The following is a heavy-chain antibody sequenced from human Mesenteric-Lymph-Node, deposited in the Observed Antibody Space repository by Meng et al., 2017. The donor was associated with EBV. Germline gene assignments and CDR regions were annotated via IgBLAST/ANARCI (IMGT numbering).Heavy chain of an antibody. CDR2: IYSGGRT. CDR3: ASLLIVFGGVIVDY. CDR1: GGAISSSGYY. D-gene: IGHD3-16*02. J-gene: IGHJ4*02. V-gene: IGHV4-39*01. Sequence: QLHLQESGPGLVSPSGTLSRSCTVYGGAISSSGYYWGWTRQPPGKGLEWIGSIYSGGRTSYSPSLESRVTISVDTSKNQFSLKLNSVTAADTSVYFCASLLIVFGGVIVDYWGQGALVTVSS.